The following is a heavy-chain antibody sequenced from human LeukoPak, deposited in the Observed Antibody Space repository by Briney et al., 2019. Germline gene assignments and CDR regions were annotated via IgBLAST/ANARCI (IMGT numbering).Heavy chain of an antibody. CDR1: GFTFGSYA. V-gene: IGHV3-21*06. CDR3: ARDRPTGASRLFVVQ. J-gene: IGHJ4*02. D-gene: IGHD2-15*01. CDR2: MSSGGSYI. Sequence: GGPLRLSCAASGFTFGSYAMTWVRQAPGKGLEWVSSMSSGGSYIYYADSVRGRFTISRDNAKNSLYLLMNSLRVDDTAVYYCARDRPTGASRLFVVQWGQGTLVTVSS.